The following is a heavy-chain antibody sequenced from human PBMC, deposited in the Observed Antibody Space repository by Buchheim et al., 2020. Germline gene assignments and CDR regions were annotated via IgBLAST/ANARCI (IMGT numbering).Heavy chain of an antibody. D-gene: IGHD3-3*01. CDR3: AGVRYTIFGVASDY. V-gene: IGHV4-61*02. J-gene: IGHJ4*02. CDR1: GDSISSGSYY. CDR2: IYTSGST. Sequence: QVQLQESGPGLVKPSQTLSLTCTVSGDSISSGSYYWSWIRQPAGKGLEWIGRIYTSGSTNYNPSLKRQVTISVDTPKNQFSLKLSSVTAADTAVYYCAGVRYTIFGVASDYWGQGTL.